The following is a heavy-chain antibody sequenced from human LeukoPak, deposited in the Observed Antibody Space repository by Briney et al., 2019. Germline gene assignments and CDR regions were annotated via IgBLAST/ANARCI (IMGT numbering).Heavy chain of an antibody. J-gene: IGHJ4*02. V-gene: IGHV4-31*03. Sequence: PSETLPLTCTVSGGSISSGGYYWSWIRQHPGKGLEWIGYIYYSGSTYYNPSLKSRVTISVDTSKNQFSLKLSSVTAADTAVYYCARGWTAGIAAHWGQGTLVTVSS. D-gene: IGHD6-13*01. CDR2: IYYSGST. CDR1: GGSISSGGYY. CDR3: ARGWTAGIAAH.